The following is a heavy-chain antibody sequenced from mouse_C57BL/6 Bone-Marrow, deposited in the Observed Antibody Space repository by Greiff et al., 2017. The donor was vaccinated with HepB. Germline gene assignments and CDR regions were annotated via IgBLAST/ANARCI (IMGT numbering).Heavy chain of an antibody. V-gene: IGHV1-22*01. D-gene: IGHD1-1*01. J-gene: IGHJ4*01. CDR1: GYTFTDYN. CDR2: INPNNGGT. CDR3: AGWRGGSSYHYAMDY. Sequence: VQLKQSGPELVKPGASVKMSCKASGYTFTDYNMHWVKQSHGKSLEWIGYINPNNGGTSYNQKFKGKATLTVNKSSSTAYMELRSLTSEDSAVYYCAGWRGGSSYHYAMDYWGQGTSVTVSS.